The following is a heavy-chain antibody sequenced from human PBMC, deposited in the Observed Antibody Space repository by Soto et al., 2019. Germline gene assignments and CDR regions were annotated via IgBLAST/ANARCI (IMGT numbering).Heavy chain of an antibody. D-gene: IGHD3-22*01. CDR3: ARVGDSGYYWYFDY. Sequence: LSLTCTVSGDSITSYYWTWIRQAAGKRLECIGRVFSSGTTNYNPSLKSRVTMSVDTSKNQLSLKLTSVTAADTAVYYCARVGDSGYYWYFDYWGQGALVTVSS. V-gene: IGHV4-4*07. J-gene: IGHJ4*02. CDR2: VFSSGTT. CDR1: GDSITSYY.